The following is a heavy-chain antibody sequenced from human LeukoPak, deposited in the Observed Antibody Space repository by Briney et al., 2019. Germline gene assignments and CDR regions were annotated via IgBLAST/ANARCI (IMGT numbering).Heavy chain of an antibody. CDR2: INQDGSEK. Sequence: GGSLRLSCAASGFIFSSYGMHWVRQAPGKGLEWVANINQDGSEKYYVDSLKGRFTISRDNAQNSVYLQMNSLSAEDTAVYYCARGYDYWGQGTLVTVSS. CDR1: GFIFSSYG. CDR3: ARGYDY. J-gene: IGHJ4*02. V-gene: IGHV3-7*01.